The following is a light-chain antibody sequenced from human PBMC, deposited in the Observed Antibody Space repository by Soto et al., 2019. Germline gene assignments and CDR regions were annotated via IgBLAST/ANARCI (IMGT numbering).Light chain of an antibody. CDR2: GAS. Sequence: DIQMTQSPSTLSASAGDRATITCRASQSISTWLAWYQQKPGKAPKLLIYGASSLASGVPSRFSGSGSGTEFTLTISSLQPDDFATYYCQQHNGYSERMFGQGTKVDI. V-gene: IGKV1-5*01. J-gene: IGKJ1*01. CDR1: QSISTW. CDR3: QQHNGYSERM.